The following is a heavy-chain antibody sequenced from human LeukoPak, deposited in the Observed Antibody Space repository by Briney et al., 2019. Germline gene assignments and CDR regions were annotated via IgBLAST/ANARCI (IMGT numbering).Heavy chain of an antibody. Sequence: ASVKVSCKASGSTFSSYAISWVRQAPGQGLEWMGGIIPIFGTANYAQKFQGRVTITADESTSTAYMELSSLRSEDTAVYYRARAGIAAAGTSSWFDPWGQGTLVTVSS. CDR1: GSTFSSYA. D-gene: IGHD6-13*01. CDR3: ARAGIAAAGTSSWFDP. V-gene: IGHV1-69*01. J-gene: IGHJ5*02. CDR2: IIPIFGTA.